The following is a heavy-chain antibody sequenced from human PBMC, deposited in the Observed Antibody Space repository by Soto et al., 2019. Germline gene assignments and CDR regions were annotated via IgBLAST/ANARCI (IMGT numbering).Heavy chain of an antibody. D-gene: IGHD1-20*01. V-gene: IGHV3-30-3*01. Sequence: GGSLRLSCAASGFTFSSYAMHWVRQAPGKGLEWVAVISYDGSNKYYADSVKGRFTISRDNSKNTLYLQMNSLRAEDTAVYYCAREVLRRLDPWGQGTLVTVSS. CDR2: ISYDGSNK. CDR1: GFTFSSYA. CDR3: AREVLRRLDP. J-gene: IGHJ5*02.